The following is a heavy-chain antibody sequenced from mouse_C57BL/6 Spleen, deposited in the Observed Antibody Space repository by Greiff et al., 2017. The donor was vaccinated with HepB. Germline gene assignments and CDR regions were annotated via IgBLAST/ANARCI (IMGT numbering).Heavy chain of an antibody. Sequence: LVESEGGLVQPGSSMKLSCTASGFTFSDYYMAWVRQVPEKGLEWVANINYDGSSTYYLDSLKSRFIISRDNAKNILYLQMSSLKSEDTATYYCARDPSTTVVEGYFDVWGTGTTVTVSS. J-gene: IGHJ1*03. D-gene: IGHD1-1*01. V-gene: IGHV5-16*01. CDR2: INYDGSST. CDR1: GFTFSDYY. CDR3: ARDPSTTVVEGYFDV.